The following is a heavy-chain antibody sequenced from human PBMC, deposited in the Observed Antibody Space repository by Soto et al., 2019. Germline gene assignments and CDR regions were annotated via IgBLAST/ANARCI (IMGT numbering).Heavy chain of an antibody. V-gene: IGHV3-66*01. Sequence: EVQLVESGGGLVQPGGSLRLSCAASGFTVSKNYMCWVRQAPGKGLEWVSLIYSGGVTHYADSVRGRFTISRDNSRNTLHLQMNSLRADDTALYYCAKRGTTVTTSLWYWGQGTLVTVSS. CDR3: AKRGTTVTTSLWY. CDR2: IYSGGVT. J-gene: IGHJ4*02. CDR1: GFTVSKNY. D-gene: IGHD4-17*01.